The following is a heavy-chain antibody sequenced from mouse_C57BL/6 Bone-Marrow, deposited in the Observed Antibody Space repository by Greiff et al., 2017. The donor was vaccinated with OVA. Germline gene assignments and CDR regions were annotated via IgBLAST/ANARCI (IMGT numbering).Heavy chain of an antibody. V-gene: IGHV5-6*02. CDR1: GFTFSSYG. Sequence: EVMLVESGGDLVKPGGSLKLSCAASGFTFSSYGMSWVRQTPDKRLEWVATISSGGSYTYYPDSVKGRFTISRDNAKNTLYLQMSSLKSEDTAMYYCARMGSSYYYYDDTDYWGQGTTLTVSS. CDR3: ARMGSSYYYYDDTDY. CDR2: ISSGGSYT. D-gene: IGHD2-4*01. J-gene: IGHJ2*01.